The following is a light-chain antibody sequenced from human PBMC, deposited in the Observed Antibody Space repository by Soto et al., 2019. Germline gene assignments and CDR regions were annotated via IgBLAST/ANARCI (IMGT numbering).Light chain of an antibody. Sequence: DIQMTQSPSTLSASVGDRVTITCRASQSISNWLAWYQQKPGQAPKVLIYKASSLESGVPSRFSGSGSGTEFTLTINSLQPDDFANYYCQQYNTYPWTFGQGTKVEIK. CDR3: QQYNTYPWT. V-gene: IGKV1-5*03. CDR2: KAS. J-gene: IGKJ1*01. CDR1: QSISNW.